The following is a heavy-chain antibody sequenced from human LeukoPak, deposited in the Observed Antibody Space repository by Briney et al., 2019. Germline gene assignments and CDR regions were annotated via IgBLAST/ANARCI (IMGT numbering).Heavy chain of an antibody. J-gene: IGHJ3*02. CDR2: INHSRST. V-gene: IGHV4-34*01. D-gene: IGHD2-21*01. Sequence: SETLSLTCAVYGGSFSGYYWSWIRQPPGKGLEWIGEINHSRSTNYNPSLKSRVTISVDTSKNQFSLKLSSVTAADTAVYYCARGPGQVNAFDIWGQGTMVTVSS. CDR1: GGSFSGYY. CDR3: ARGPGQVNAFDI.